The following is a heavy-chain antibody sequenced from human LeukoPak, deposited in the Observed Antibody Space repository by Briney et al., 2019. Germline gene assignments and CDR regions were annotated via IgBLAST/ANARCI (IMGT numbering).Heavy chain of an antibody. CDR1: GFTVSSNY. CDR3: ARDLRGPYYYDSSGLDY. CDR2: ISSSSSYI. J-gene: IGHJ4*02. D-gene: IGHD3-22*01. V-gene: IGHV3-21*01. Sequence: PGGSLRLSCAASGFTVSSNYMSWVRQAPGKGLEWVSSISSSSSYIYYADSVKGRFTISRDNAKNSLYLQMNSLRAEDTAVYYCARDLRGPYYYDSSGLDYWGQGTLVTVSS.